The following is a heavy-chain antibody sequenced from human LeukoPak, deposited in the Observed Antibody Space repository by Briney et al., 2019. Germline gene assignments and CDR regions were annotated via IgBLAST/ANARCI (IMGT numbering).Heavy chain of an antibody. V-gene: IGHV1-2*02. Sequence: ASVKVSCKASGYTFTGYYMHWVRQAPGQGLEWMGWINPNSGGTNYAQKFQGRVTMTRDTSISTAYMELSRLRSDDTAVYYCARVDYGDYPVVDCWGQGTLVTVSS. CDR3: ARVDYGDYPVVDC. J-gene: IGHJ4*02. CDR1: GYTFTGYY. CDR2: INPNSGGT. D-gene: IGHD4-17*01.